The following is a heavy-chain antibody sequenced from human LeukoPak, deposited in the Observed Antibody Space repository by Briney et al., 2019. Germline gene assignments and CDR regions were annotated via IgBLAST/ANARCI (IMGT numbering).Heavy chain of an antibody. CDR3: AREENSGWFSETFDM. J-gene: IGHJ3*02. CDR2: ISSDSYHI. V-gene: IGHV3-21*01. Sequence: PGGSLRLSCAASGFTFSRYSMTWVRQAPGEGLEWVSSISSDSYHIYYADSLKGRFTISRDNAKNSLYLQMNNLRAEDTAVYYCAREENSGWFSETFDMWGQGTMVTVSS. D-gene: IGHD6-19*01. CDR1: GFTFSRYS.